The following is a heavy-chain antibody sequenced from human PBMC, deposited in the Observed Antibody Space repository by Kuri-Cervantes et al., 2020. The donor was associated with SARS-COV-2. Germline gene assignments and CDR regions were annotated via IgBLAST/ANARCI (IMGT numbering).Heavy chain of an antibody. D-gene: IGHD4-11*01. V-gene: IGHV4-4*02. Sequence: SETLSLTCAVSGGSISSSNWWSWVRQPPGKGLEWIGEIYHSGSTNYNPSLKSRVTISVDTSKNQFSLRLSSVTAADTAVYYCARGGAYSKSNDYWGQGTLVTVSS. CDR1: GGSISSSNW. CDR3: ARGGAYSKSNDY. CDR2: IYHSGST. J-gene: IGHJ4*02.